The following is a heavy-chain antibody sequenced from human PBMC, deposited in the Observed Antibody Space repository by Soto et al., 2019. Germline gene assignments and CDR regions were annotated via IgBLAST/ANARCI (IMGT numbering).Heavy chain of an antibody. J-gene: IGHJ6*02. CDR1: GGTFSSYA. CDR2: VIPIFGTA. V-gene: IGHV1-69*13. D-gene: IGHD3-10*01. CDR3: ARDRSLLGITMVRGPSLDGYYYYYGMDV. Sequence: SVKVSCKASGGTFSSYAISWVRQAPGQGLEWMGGVIPIFGTANYAQKFQGRVTITADESTSTAYMELSSLRSEDTAVYYCARDRSLLGITMVRGPSLDGYYYYYGMDVWGQGTTVTVSS.